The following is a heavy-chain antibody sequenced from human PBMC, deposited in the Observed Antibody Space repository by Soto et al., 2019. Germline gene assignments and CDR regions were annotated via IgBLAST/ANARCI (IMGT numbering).Heavy chain of an antibody. Sequence: PGGSLRLSCAASGFTFSSYAMHWVRQAPGKGLEWVAVISYDGSNKYYADSVKGRFTISRDNSKNTLYLQMNSLRAEDTAVYYCARDRGGDCSGGSCSPPSYYYYGMDVWGQGTTVTVSS. CDR2: ISYDGSNK. J-gene: IGHJ6*02. CDR1: GFTFSSYA. D-gene: IGHD2-15*01. CDR3: ARDRGGDCSGGSCSPPSYYYYGMDV. V-gene: IGHV3-30-3*01.